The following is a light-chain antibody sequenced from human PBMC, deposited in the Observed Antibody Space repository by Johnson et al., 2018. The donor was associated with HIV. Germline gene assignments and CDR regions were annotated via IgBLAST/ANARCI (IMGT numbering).Light chain of an antibody. CDR2: ENN. V-gene: IGLV1-51*02. J-gene: IGLJ1*01. Sequence: QSVLTQPPSVSAAPGQKVTISCSGSSSDMGNYAVSWYQQLPGTAPKLLIYENNKRPSGIPDRFSGSKSSTSATLGITGLQTGDEADYYCGTWDSSLSAGVFGTGTKVPVL. CDR3: GTWDSSLSAGV. CDR1: SSDMGNYA.